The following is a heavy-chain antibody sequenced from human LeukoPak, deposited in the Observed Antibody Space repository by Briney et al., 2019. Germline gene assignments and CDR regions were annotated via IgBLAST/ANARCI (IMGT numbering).Heavy chain of an antibody. D-gene: IGHD2-2*01. V-gene: IGHV3-30*04. CDR2: ILYDGSTQ. CDR3: ARVDCRSTSCSPFDY. J-gene: IGHJ4*02. Sequence: PGRSLRLSCAASGFTFNTFSMHWVRQAPGKGLEWVAVILYDGSTQYYADSVRGRFTASRDNSKDTLYLQMNSLRVEDTAVYYCARVDCRSTSCSPFDYWGQGTLVTVSS. CDR1: GFTFNTFS.